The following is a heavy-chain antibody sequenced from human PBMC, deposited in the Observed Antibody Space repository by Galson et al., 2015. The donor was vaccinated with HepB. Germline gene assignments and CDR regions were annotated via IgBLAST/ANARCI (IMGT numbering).Heavy chain of an antibody. CDR2: MNTNTGKP. V-gene: IGHV7-4-1*02. D-gene: IGHD3-3*01. Sequence: SVKVSCKAPGYTFTDYVVNWVRQAPGQGLEWMGWMNTNTGKPTYAPGFAGRFVFSLDTSVTTAYLQISSLETDDTAVYYCARSPLRFLDWLPYYDYYYMDVWGEGTTVTVSS. CDR1: GYTFTDYV. CDR3: ARSPLRFLDWLPYYDYYYMDV. J-gene: IGHJ6*03.